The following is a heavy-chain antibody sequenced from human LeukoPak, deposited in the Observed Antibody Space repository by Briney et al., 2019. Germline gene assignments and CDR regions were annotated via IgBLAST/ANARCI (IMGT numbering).Heavy chain of an antibody. Sequence: ASVKVSCKASGGTFSSYAISWVRQAPGQGLEWMGRIIPILGIANYAQKFQGRVTITADKSTSTAYMELSSLRSEDTAVYYCARDQRYSSSWYLDYWGQGTLVTVSS. D-gene: IGHD6-13*01. CDR1: GGTFSSYA. V-gene: IGHV1-69*04. CDR2: IIPILGIA. CDR3: ARDQRYSSSWYLDY. J-gene: IGHJ4*02.